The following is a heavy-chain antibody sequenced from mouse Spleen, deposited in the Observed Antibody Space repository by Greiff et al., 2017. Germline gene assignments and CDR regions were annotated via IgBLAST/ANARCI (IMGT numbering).Heavy chain of an antibody. Sequence: EVKLVESEGGLVQPGSSMKLSCTASGFTFSDYYMAWVRQVPEKGLEWVANINYDGSSTYYLDSLKSRFIISRDNAKNILYLQMSSLKSEDTATYYCARDEDYRYFDVWGAGTTVTVSS. J-gene: IGHJ1*01. CDR1: GFTFSDYY. V-gene: IGHV5-16*01. D-gene: IGHD2-12*01. CDR2: INYDGSST. CDR3: ARDEDYRYFDV.